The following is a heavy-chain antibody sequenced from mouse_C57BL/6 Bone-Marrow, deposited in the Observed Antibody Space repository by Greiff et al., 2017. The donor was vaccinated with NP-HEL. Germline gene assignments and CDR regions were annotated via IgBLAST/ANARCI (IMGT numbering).Heavy chain of an antibody. V-gene: IGHV1-18*01. CDR2: INPNNGGT. Sequence: VQLQQSGPELVKPGASVKIPCKASGYTFTDYNMDWVKQSHGKSLEWIGDINPNNGGTIYNQKFKGKATLTVDKSSSTAYMELRSLTSEDTAVYYCARSLYYYGSSSYAMDYWGQGTSVTVSS. CDR1: GYTFTDYN. CDR3: ARSLYYYGSSSYAMDY. D-gene: IGHD1-1*01. J-gene: IGHJ4*01.